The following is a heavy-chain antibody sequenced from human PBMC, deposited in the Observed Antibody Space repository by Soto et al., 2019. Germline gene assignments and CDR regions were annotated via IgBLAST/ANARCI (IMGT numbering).Heavy chain of an antibody. D-gene: IGHD3-3*01. CDR1: GYTFTSYD. CDR3: ARVSLDYDFWSGYSYGMDV. CDR2: MNPNSGNT. Sequence: GASVKVSCKASGYTFTSYDINWVRQATGHGLEWMGWMNPNSGNTGYAQKFQGRVTMTRNTSISTAYMELSSLRSEDTAVYYCARVSLDYDFWSGYSYGMDVWGQGTTVTVSS. V-gene: IGHV1-8*01. J-gene: IGHJ6*02.